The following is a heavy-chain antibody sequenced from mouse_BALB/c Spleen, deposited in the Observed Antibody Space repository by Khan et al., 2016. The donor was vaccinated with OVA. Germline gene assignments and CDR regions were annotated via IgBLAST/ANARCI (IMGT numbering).Heavy chain of an antibody. D-gene: IGHD2-14*01. CDR1: GFSLSRYN. Sequence: VQLKQSGPGLVAPSQSLSITCTVSGFSLSRYNIHWVRQPPGKGLEWLGMIWGGGGTDYNSTLKSRLSISKDNSKSQVFLKMNSLQADDSAMYYCAGAYYRSDGYYAMDYWGQVTSVTVSS. J-gene: IGHJ4*01. CDR2: IWGGGGT. V-gene: IGHV2-6-4*01. CDR3: AGAYYRSDGYYAMDY.